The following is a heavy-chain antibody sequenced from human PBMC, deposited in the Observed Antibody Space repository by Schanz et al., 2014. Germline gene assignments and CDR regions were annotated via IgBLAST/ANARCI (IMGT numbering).Heavy chain of an antibody. CDR2: ISGDHRNT. CDR1: GFTFSSYA. V-gene: IGHV3-23*04. D-gene: IGHD1-1*01. Sequence: EVQLVASGGGLVQPGGSLRLSCAASGFTFSSYAMSWVRQAPGKGLEWVSAISGDHRNTFYADSVKGRFTISRDNSKNTLYLQMNSLRAEDTAVYYCARGRVLESWGQGTLVTVSS. J-gene: IGHJ5*02. CDR3: ARGRVLES.